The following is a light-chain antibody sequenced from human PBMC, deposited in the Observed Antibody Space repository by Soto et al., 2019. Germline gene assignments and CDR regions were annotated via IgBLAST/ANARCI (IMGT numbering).Light chain of an antibody. V-gene: IGKV1-5*03. Sequence: DIQMTQSPSTLSASVGDRVTITCRASQSSSSWLAWYQQKPGKAPKLLIYKASSLESGVPSRFSGSGSGTEFTLTISSLQPDDFATYYCQQYNSYPFTFGGGTKVEIK. CDR3: QQYNSYPFT. J-gene: IGKJ4*01. CDR1: QSSSSW. CDR2: KAS.